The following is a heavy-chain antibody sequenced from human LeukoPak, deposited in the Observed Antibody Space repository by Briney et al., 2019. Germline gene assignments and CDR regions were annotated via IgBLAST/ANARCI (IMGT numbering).Heavy chain of an antibody. CDR3: ARGDLPGGY. CDR2: IKQDGSEK. J-gene: IGHJ4*02. D-gene: IGHD3-10*01. CDR1: GFTFSSYW. V-gene: IGHV3-7*01. Sequence: AGGSLRLSCAASGFTFSSYWMSWVRQAPGNRLEWVANIKQDGSEKYYVGSVQGRFTISRDNAKNSLYLQMNSLRAEDTAVYYCARGDLPGGYWGQGTLVTVSS.